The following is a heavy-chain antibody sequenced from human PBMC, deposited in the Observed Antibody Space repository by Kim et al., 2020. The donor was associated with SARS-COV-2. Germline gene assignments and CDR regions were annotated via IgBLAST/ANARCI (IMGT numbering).Heavy chain of an antibody. CDR2: ITGSSSTI. V-gene: IGHV3-48*02. CDR1: GFTFSSYS. J-gene: IGHJ4*02. D-gene: IGHD4-17*01. Sequence: GGSLRLSCVASGFTFSSYSMNWVRQAPGKGLEWISYITGSSSTIYYTDSVKGRFTISRDSADNSLYLQMNSLRDEDTGVYYCARHVYGDYYYDYWGQGTLVTVSS. CDR3: ARHVYGDYYYDY.